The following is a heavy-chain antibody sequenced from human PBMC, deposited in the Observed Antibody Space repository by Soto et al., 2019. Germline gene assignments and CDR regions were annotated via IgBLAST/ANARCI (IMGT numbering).Heavy chain of an antibody. D-gene: IGHD2-15*01. J-gene: IGHJ4*02. CDR2: ISSSSSTI. V-gene: IGHV3-48*01. Sequence: PGGSLRLSCAASGFTFSSYSMNWVRQAPGKGLEWVSYISSSSSTIYYADSVKGRFTISIDTSQNQFSLKLSSVTAADTAVYYCARRGIGYCSGDSCPNEYFFDYWGQGTLVTVSS. CDR1: GFTFSSYS. CDR3: ARRGIGYCSGDSCPNEYFFDY.